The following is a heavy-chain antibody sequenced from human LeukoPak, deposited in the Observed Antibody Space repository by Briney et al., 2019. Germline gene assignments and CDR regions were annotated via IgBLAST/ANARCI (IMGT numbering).Heavy chain of an antibody. CDR1: GGTFSSYA. CDR3: ARVNYYDSSGYVYYFDY. CDR2: IIPILGIA. Sequence: SVKVSCKASGGTFSSYATSWVRQAPGQGLKWMGRIIPILGIANYAQKFQGRVTITADKSTSTAYMELSSLRSEDTAVYYCARVNYYDSSGYVYYFDYWGQGTLVTVSS. D-gene: IGHD3-22*01. V-gene: IGHV1-69*04. J-gene: IGHJ4*02.